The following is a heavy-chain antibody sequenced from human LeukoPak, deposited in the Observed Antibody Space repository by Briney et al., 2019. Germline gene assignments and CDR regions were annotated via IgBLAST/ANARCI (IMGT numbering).Heavy chain of an antibody. J-gene: IGHJ4*02. CDR1: GFMFSTYG. CDR2: IQEAGSEK. V-gene: IGHV3-7*01. CDR3: AREYWSRLD. Sequence: GGSLRLSCAASGFMFSTYGMHWVRQAPGKGLQWVANIQEAGSEKYYVDSVKGRFTISRDNAKNSLYLQMDSLRPEDTAVYYCAREYWSRLDWGRGTLVTVSS. D-gene: IGHD2-15*01.